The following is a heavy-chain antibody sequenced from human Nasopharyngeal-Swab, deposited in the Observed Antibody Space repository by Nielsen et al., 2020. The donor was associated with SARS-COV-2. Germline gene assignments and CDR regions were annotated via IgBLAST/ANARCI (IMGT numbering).Heavy chain of an antibody. J-gene: IGHJ4*02. CDR3: ARGIVGAIDY. CDR1: GFTVSSNY. D-gene: IGHD1-26*01. Sequence: WGSLRLSCAASGFTVSSNYMSWVRQAPGKGLEWVSVIYSGGSTYYADSVKVRFTISRDNSKNTLYLQMNSLRAEDTAVYYCARGIVGAIDYWGQGTLVTVSS. CDR2: IYSGGST. V-gene: IGHV3-53*01.